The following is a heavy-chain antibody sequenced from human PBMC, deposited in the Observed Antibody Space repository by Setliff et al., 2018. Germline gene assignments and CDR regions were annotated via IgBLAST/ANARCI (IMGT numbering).Heavy chain of an antibody. Sequence: ASVKVSCKASAYSFVNYGITWVRQAPGQGLEWMGWIRVYGGNTNYAQKFQGRATMTRDTSTSTAYMELSSLRSEDTAVYYCARMSGFLYMDVWGKGTTVTVSS. J-gene: IGHJ6*03. D-gene: IGHD3-3*01. CDR2: IRVYGGNT. CDR1: AYSFVNYG. CDR3: ARMSGFLYMDV. V-gene: IGHV1-18*01.